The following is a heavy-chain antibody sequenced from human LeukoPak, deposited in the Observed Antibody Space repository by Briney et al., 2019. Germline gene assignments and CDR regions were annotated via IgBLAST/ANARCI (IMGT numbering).Heavy chain of an antibody. V-gene: IGHV1-2*02. CDR3: ARRSDWYYFDY. Sequence: ASVKVSCKASGYTFTDYYIYWVRQAPGQGLEWMGWINPNSGDTGYAQKFQGRVTMTRDTSVSTVYMELSRLRSDDTAIYYCARRSDWYYFDYWGQGTLVALSS. CDR1: GYTFTDYY. J-gene: IGHJ4*02. CDR2: INPNSGDT. D-gene: IGHD3-9*01.